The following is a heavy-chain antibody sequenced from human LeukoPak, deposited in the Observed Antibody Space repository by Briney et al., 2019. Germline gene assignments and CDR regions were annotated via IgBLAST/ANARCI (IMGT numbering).Heavy chain of an antibody. V-gene: IGHV3-30*18. D-gene: IGHD3-22*01. CDR2: ISYDGSDK. Sequence: GRSLRLSCAASGFTFTNYAMHWVRQAPGKGLEWLAVISYDGSDKYYAEFVKGRFTISRDDSKNMVYLQMHSLRAEDTAVYYCAKIGKDSSGSDLQHWGQGTLVIVCS. CDR3: AKIGKDSSGSDLQH. J-gene: IGHJ1*01. CDR1: GFTFTNYA.